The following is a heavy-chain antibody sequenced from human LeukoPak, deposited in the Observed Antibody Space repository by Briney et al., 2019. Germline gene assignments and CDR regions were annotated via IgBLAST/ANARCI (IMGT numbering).Heavy chain of an antibody. CDR2: IYYSGST. J-gene: IGHJ4*02. Sequence: PSETLCLTCTVSGGSISSYYWSWIRQPPGKGLEWIGYIYYSGSTNYNPSLKSRVTISVDTSKNQFSLKLSSVTAADTDVYYCARGYDILTGYLDYWGQGTLVTVSS. D-gene: IGHD3-9*01. CDR1: GGSISSYY. CDR3: ARGYDILTGYLDY. V-gene: IGHV4-59*01.